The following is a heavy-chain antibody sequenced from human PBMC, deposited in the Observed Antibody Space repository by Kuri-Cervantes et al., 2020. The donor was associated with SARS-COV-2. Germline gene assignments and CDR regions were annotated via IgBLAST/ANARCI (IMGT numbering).Heavy chain of an antibody. CDR1: GFTFSSYG. V-gene: IGHV3-30*18. CDR2: ISYDGSNK. CDR3: AKDMDYGEWMTANNYYYGMDV. J-gene: IGHJ6*02. D-gene: IGHD4-17*01. Sequence: GESLKISCAASGFTFSSYGMHWVRQAPGKGLEWVAVISYDGSNKYYADSVKGRFTISRDNSKNTLYLQMNSLRAEDTAVYYCAKDMDYGEWMTANNYYYGMDVWGQGTTVTDSS.